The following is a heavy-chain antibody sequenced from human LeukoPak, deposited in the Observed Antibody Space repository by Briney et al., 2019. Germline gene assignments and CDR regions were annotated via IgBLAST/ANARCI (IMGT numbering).Heavy chain of an antibody. D-gene: IGHD1-26*01. V-gene: IGHV4-34*01. CDR3: ATTTIRLGY. CDR2: INYSRST. J-gene: IGHJ4*02. Sequence: SETLSLTCAVYGGSFSGYYWSWIRQPPGKGLEWIGEINYSRSTNYNPSLKSRVTISVDMSKNQFSLKLSSVTAADTAVYYCATTTIRLGYWGQGTLVTVSS. CDR1: GGSFSGYY.